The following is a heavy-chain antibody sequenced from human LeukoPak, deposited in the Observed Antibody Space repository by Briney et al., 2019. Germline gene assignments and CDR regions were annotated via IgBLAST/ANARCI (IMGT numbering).Heavy chain of an antibody. J-gene: IGHJ4*02. CDR1: GGSFSGYY. D-gene: IGHD3-10*01. CDR3: ARGRITMVRGVPFDY. CDR2: INHSGST. V-gene: IGHV4-34*01. Sequence: PSETLSLTCAVYGGSFSGYYWSWIREPPGKGLGWIGEINHSGSTNYNPSLKSRVTISVDTSKNQFSLKLSSVTAADTAVYYCARGRITMVRGVPFDYWGQGTVVTVSS.